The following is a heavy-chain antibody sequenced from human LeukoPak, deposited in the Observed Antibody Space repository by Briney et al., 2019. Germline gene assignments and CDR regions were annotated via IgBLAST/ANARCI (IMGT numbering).Heavy chain of an antibody. CDR3: ARGAYYYDSSGYGMDV. V-gene: IGHV3-13*01. CDR1: GFTFSSYD. D-gene: IGHD3-22*01. J-gene: IGHJ6*02. CDR2: IGTAGDT. Sequence: SGGSLRLSCAASGFTFSSYDMHWVRQATGKGLEWVSAIGTAGDTYYPGSVKGRFTISRENAKNSLYLQMNSLRAGDTAVYYCARGAYYYDSSGYGMDVWGQGTTVTVSS.